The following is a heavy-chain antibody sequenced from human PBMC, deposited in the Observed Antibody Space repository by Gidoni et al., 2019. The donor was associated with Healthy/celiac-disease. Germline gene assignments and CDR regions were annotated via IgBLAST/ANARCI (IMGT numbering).Heavy chain of an antibody. CDR3: AKDMGVVPAAPDY. J-gene: IGHJ4*02. Sequence: VQLVESGGGLVQPGRSLRLSCSASGFTFDDYAMHWVRQAPGKGLEWVSGISWNSGSIGYADSVKGRFTISRDNAKNSLYLQMNSLRAEDTALYYCAKDMGVVPAAPDYWGQGTLVTVSS. V-gene: IGHV3-9*01. CDR2: ISWNSGSI. D-gene: IGHD2-2*01. CDR1: GFTFDDYA.